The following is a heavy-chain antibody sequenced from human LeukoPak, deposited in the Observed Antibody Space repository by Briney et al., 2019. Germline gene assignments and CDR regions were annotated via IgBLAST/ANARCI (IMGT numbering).Heavy chain of an antibody. CDR3: SRGLDSRKLGY. D-gene: IGHD3-22*01. CDR1: GASFSGGDQY. J-gene: IGHJ4*02. Sequence: PSETLSLTCTVSGASFSGGDQYWNWIRQSPGKGLEWIGSLHPSGNLYNNPSLESRVTMSVDTSKNQFSLNLNSVTAADTAVYFCSRGLDSRKLGYWGQGTLVTVPS. V-gene: IGHV4-31*03. CDR2: LHPSGNL.